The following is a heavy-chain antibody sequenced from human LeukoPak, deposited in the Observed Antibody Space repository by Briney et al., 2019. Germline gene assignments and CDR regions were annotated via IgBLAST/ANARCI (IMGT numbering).Heavy chain of an antibody. Sequence: GGSLRLSCAASGLTFRSYAMSWVRQAPGKGLEWVSAISGSGGSTYYADSVKGRFTISRDNSKNTLYLQMNSLRAEDTAVYYCAKAFGDSPYYWGQGTLVTVSS. CDR2: ISGSGGST. V-gene: IGHV3-23*01. J-gene: IGHJ4*02. CDR1: GLTFRSYA. D-gene: IGHD4-17*01. CDR3: AKAFGDSPYY.